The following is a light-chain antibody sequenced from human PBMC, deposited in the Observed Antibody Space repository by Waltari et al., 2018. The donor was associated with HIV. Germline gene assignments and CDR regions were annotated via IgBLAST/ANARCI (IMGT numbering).Light chain of an antibody. J-gene: IGLJ2*01. V-gene: IGLV3-21*02. CDR1: SLGGKN. CDR2: DDH. Sequence: SYVLTPPPSVSVAPGQTATISCGGNSLGGKNVHWYQQKPGQAPVVVVYDDHERPSSGSGRFSGSKSGNTATLTINRVEVGDEADYHCQVWDGNSGHVVFGGGTKL. CDR3: QVWDGNSGHVV.